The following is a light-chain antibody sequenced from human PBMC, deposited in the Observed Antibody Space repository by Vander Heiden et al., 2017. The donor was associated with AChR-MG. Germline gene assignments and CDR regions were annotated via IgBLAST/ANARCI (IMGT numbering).Light chain of an antibody. CDR3: QQDDNLPLT. CDR1: QDISNY. J-gene: IGKJ4*01. CDR2: DES. V-gene: IGKV1-33*01. Sequence: DIQMTQSPSSLSASVGDRVTITCQASQDISNYLNWYQQKPGKAPKLLIYDESNLETGVPSRFSGSGSGTDFTFTISSLQPEDIATYYCQQDDNLPLTFGGGTKVDIK.